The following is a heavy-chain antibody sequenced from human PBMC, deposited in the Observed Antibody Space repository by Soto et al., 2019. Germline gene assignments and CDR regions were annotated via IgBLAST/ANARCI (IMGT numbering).Heavy chain of an antibody. D-gene: IGHD4-17*01. Sequence: SETLSLTCTVSGGSISSSSYYWGWIRQPPGKGLEWIGSIYYSGSTYYNPSLKSRVTISVDTSKNQFSLKLSSVTAADTAVYYCARFYGDYYYGRDVWGKGTTVTVPS. V-gene: IGHV4-39*01. J-gene: IGHJ6*04. CDR2: IYYSGST. CDR3: ARFYGDYYYGRDV. CDR1: GGSISSSSYY.